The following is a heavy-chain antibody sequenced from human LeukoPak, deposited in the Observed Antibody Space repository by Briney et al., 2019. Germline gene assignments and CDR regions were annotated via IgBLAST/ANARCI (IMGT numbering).Heavy chain of an antibody. Sequence: GASVKVSCKASGYTFTGYYMHWVRQAPGQGLEWMGWINPNSGGTNYAQKFQGRVTMTRDTSISTAYMELSRLRADDTAVYYCARAVKVTMVRGVYPPGYWGQGTLVTVSS. CDR2: INPNSGGT. CDR3: ARAVKVTMVRGVYPPGY. CDR1: GYTFTGYY. D-gene: IGHD3-10*01. J-gene: IGHJ4*02. V-gene: IGHV1-2*02.